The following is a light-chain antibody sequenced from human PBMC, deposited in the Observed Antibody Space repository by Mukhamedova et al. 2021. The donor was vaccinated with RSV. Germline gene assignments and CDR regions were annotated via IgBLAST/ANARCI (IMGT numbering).Light chain of an antibody. V-gene: IGKV1-9*01. CDR3: QQLKTCPLT. J-gene: IGKJ1*01. CDR2: AAF. Sequence: HQKPGKAPKPPIYAAFPFQSWVPSRVSGSGSGTEFTLTISRPQPEDFATYYFQQLKTCPLTFGQGTQVEIQ.